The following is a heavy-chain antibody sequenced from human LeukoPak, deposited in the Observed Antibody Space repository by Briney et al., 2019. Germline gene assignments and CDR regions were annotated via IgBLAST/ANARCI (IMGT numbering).Heavy chain of an antibody. CDR2: IYYSGST. Sequence: NSSETLSLTCTVSGGSISSYYWSWIRQPPGKGLEWIGYIYYSGSTNYNPSLKSRVTISVDTSKNQFSLKLSSVTAADTAVYYCARGVTMVRFDPWGQGTLVTVSS. CDR3: ARGVTMVRFDP. J-gene: IGHJ5*02. D-gene: IGHD3-10*01. V-gene: IGHV4-59*01. CDR1: GGSISSYY.